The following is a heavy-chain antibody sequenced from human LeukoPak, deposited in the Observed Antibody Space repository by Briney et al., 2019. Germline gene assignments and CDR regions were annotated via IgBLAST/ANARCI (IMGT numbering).Heavy chain of an antibody. CDR3: ARGEEYGSGTVHFDY. V-gene: IGHV4-59*12. D-gene: IGHD3-10*01. J-gene: IGHJ4*02. Sequence: PSETLSLTCSVFDGYISNYYWSWIRQPPGKGLEWIGYAYYSGSTTYNPSLESRVTISADRSNNRFSLSLNSVTAADTAVFYCARGEEYGSGTVHFDYWGQGILVTVSS. CDR1: DGYISNYY. CDR2: AYYSGST.